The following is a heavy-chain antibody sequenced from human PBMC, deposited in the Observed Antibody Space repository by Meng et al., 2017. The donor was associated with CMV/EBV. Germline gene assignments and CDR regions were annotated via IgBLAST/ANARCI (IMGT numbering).Heavy chain of an antibody. D-gene: IGHD3-22*01. J-gene: IGHJ5*02. CDR2: ISSSSYI. Sequence: GESLKISCAASGFTFSSYSMNWVRQAPGKGLEWVSSISSSSYIYYADSVKGRFTISRDNAKNSLYLQMNSLRAEDTAVYYCARDAKYYYDSSGYPSTGRGIDPWGQGTLVTVSS. V-gene: IGHV3-21*01. CDR1: GFTFSSYS. CDR3: ARDAKYYYDSSGYPSTGRGIDP.